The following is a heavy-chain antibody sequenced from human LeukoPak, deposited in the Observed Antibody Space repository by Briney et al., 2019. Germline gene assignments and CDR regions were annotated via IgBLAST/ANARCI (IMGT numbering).Heavy chain of an antibody. Sequence: GSLRLSCAASGFTVSSNYMSWVRQAPGKGLEWVSVIYSGGSTYYADSVKGRFTISRDNSKNTLYLQMNSLRAEDTAVYYCARDNGRGWYYFDYWGQGTLVTVSS. CDR3: ARDNGRGWYYFDY. CDR2: IYSGGST. V-gene: IGHV3-53*01. CDR1: GFTVSSNY. J-gene: IGHJ4*02. D-gene: IGHD6-19*01.